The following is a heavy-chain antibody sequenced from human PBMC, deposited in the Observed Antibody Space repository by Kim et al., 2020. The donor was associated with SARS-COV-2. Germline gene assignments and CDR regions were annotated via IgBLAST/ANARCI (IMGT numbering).Heavy chain of an antibody. Sequence: SVKVSCKASGGTFSSYAISWVRQAPGQGLEWMGRIIPILGIANYAQKFQGRVTITADKSTSTAYMELSSLRSEDTAVYYCARGGLPVRGVMGRLDYWGQGTLVTVSS. J-gene: IGHJ4*02. CDR2: IIPILGIA. CDR3: ARGGLPVRGVMGRLDY. D-gene: IGHD3-10*01. CDR1: GGTFSSYA. V-gene: IGHV1-69*04.